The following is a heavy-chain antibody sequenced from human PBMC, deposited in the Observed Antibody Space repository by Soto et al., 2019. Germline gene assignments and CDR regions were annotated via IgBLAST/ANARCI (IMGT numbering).Heavy chain of an antibody. CDR1: GFTFSSYS. CDR2: ISSSSSYI. CDR3: ARGYGDYPNWFDP. D-gene: IGHD4-17*01. Sequence: GGSLRLSCAASGFTFSSYSMNWVRQAPGKGLEWVSSISSSSSYIYYADSVKGRFTISRDNAKNSLYLQMNSLRAEDTAVYYCARGYGDYPNWFDPWGQGTLVTVSS. J-gene: IGHJ5*02. V-gene: IGHV3-21*01.